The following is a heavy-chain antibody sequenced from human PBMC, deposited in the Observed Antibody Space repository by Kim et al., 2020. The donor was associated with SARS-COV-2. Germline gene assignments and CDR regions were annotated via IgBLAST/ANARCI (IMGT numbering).Heavy chain of an antibody. D-gene: IGHD2-2*02. V-gene: IGHV3-30*03. CDR3: ASASFNYTAPWVDHFD. Sequence: GGSLRLSCVASGFTFTSYSMHWVRKAPGKGLEWVAVISCSGSGKYYAYSAKGRFTVSRAKSKNTLYLQMHTPSAEDTAASLCASASFNYTAPWVDHFD. CDR1: GFTFTSYS. CDR2: ISCSGSGK. J-gene: IGHJ4*01.